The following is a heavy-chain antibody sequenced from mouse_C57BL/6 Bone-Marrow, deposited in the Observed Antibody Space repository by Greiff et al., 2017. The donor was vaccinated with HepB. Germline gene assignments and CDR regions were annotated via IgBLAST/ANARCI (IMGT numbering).Heavy chain of an antibody. D-gene: IGHD2-1*01. CDR2: IYPGDGDT. V-gene: IGHV1-82*01. CDR3: ARRGYYGNPFYAMDY. J-gene: IGHJ4*01. Sequence: QVQLKESGPELVKPGASVKISCKASGYAFSSSWMNWVKQRPGKGLEWIGRIYPGDGDTNYNGKFKGKATLTADKSSSTAYMQLSSLTSEDSAVYFCARRGYYGNPFYAMDYWGQGTSVTVSS. CDR1: GYAFSSSW.